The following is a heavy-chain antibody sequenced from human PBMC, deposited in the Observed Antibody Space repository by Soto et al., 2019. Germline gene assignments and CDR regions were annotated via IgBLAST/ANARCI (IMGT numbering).Heavy chain of an antibody. J-gene: IGHJ4*02. Sequence: TLSLTCTVSGGSISSGGYYWSWIRQHPGKGLEWIGYIYYSGSTYYNPSLKSRVTISVDTSKNQFSLKLSSVTAADTAVYYCARFGYSTNIGIDYWGQGTLVTVSS. CDR1: GGSISSGGYY. CDR3: ARFGYSTNIGIDY. CDR2: IYYSGST. V-gene: IGHV4-31*03. D-gene: IGHD3-22*01.